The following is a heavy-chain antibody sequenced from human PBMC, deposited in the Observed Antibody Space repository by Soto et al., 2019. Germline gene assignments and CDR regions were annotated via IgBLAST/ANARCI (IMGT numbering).Heavy chain of an antibody. CDR1: GDSISNLDYF. CDR3: ARGRYCLTGRCFPNWFDS. V-gene: IGHV4-30-4*01. Sequence: SETLSLTCSVSGDSISNLDYFWAWIRQPPGQALEYIGYIYKSATTYYNPSFESRVAISVDTSKSQFSLDVTSVTAADTAVYFCARGRYCLTGRCFPNWFDSWGQGALVTVSS. J-gene: IGHJ5*01. CDR2: IYKSATT. D-gene: IGHD7-27*01.